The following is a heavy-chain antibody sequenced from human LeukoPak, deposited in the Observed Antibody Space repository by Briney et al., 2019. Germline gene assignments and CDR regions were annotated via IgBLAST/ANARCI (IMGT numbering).Heavy chain of an antibody. J-gene: IGHJ2*01. D-gene: IGHD6-13*01. CDR1: GYTFTSYY. CDR2: INPSGGST. CDR3: ARGPLYSSSWPYWYFDL. Sequence: ASVRVSCTASGYTFTSYYMHWVRQAPGQGLEWMGIINPSGGSTSYAQKFQGRVTMTRDMSTSTVYMELSSLRSEDTAVYYCARGPLYSSSWPYWYFDLWGRGTLVTVSS. V-gene: IGHV1-46*01.